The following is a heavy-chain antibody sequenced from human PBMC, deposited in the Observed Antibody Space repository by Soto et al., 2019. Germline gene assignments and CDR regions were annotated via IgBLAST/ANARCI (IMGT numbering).Heavy chain of an antibody. CDR3: ARPSVAIFGILNPFDY. J-gene: IGHJ4*02. V-gene: IGHV4-39*01. CDR2: IYYSGST. D-gene: IGHD3-3*01. CDR1: GGSISSSSSY. Sequence: SETLSLTCTVSGGSISSSSSYWGWIRQPPGKGLEWIGSIYYSGSTYYNPSLKSRVTISVDTSKNQFSLRLSSVTAAETAVYYCARPSVAIFGILNPFDYWGQGTLVTVSS.